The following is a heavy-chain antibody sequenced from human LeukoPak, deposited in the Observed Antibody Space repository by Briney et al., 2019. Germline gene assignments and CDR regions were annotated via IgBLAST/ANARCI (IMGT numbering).Heavy chain of an antibody. V-gene: IGHV3-48*03. CDR3: ARASWGSAVVLAATASDF. D-gene: IGHD2-15*01. CDR2: ISSSGSTI. Sequence: GGSLRLSCAASGFTFSSYEMNWVRQAPGKGLEWVSYISSSGSTIYYADSVKGRFTISRDNAKNSLYLQMNSLRAEDTAVYYCARASWGSAVVLAATASDFWGQGTLVTVSS. CDR1: GFTFSSYE. J-gene: IGHJ4*02.